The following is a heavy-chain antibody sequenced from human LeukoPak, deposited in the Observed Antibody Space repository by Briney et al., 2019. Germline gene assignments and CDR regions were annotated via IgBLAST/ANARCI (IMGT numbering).Heavy chain of an antibody. CDR2: IYTSGST. J-gene: IGHJ5*02. Sequence: ASETLPLTCTVSGGSISSYYWSWIRQTAGKGLEWIGRIYTSGSTNYNPSLKSRVTMSVDTSKNQFSLKLSSVTAADTAVYYCARDPSGSDNWFDPWGQGTLVTVSS. CDR1: GGSISSYY. D-gene: IGHD1-26*01. V-gene: IGHV4-4*07. CDR3: ARDPSGSDNWFDP.